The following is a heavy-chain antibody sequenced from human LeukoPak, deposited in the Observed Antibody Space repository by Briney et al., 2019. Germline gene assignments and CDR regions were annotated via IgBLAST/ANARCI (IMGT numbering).Heavy chain of an antibody. CDR2: ISGSGGST. D-gene: IGHD5-18*01. Sequence: GGSLRLSCVASEFTVSSNCTSWVRQAPGKGLEWVSAISGSGGSTYYADSVKGRFTISRDNSKNTLYLQMNSLRAEDTAVYYCAKGYSYGYYYFDYWGQGTLVTVSS. CDR1: EFTVSSNC. J-gene: IGHJ4*02. CDR3: AKGYSYGYYYFDY. V-gene: IGHV3-23*01.